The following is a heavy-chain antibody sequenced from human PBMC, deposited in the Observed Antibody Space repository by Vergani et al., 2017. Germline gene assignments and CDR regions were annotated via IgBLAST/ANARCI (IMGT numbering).Heavy chain of an antibody. Sequence: QVQLVQSGAEVKKPGSSVKVSCKASGGTFSNYAISWVRQAPGQGLEWMGGIIPIFGSANSAQMFQGRVTIIADESTSTAYMELSSLRSEDTAVYYCARGGITIFGVANYYYYYMDVWEKGTTVTVSS. CDR1: GGTFSNYA. V-gene: IGHV1-69*01. D-gene: IGHD3-3*01. CDR2: IIPIFGSA. J-gene: IGHJ6*03. CDR3: ARGGITIFGVANYYYYYMDV.